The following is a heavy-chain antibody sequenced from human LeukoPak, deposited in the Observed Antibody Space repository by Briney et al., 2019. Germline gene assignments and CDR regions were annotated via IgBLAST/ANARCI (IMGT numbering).Heavy chain of an antibody. V-gene: IGHV4-59*01. CDR3: ARVATVTNYGLFDY. CDR2: IYYSGST. CDR1: GGSISSYY. Sequence: KPSETLSLTCTVSGGSISSYYWSWIRQPPGKGLEWIGYIYYSGSTNYNPSLKSRVTISVGTSKNQFSLKLSSVTAADTAVYYCARVATVTNYGLFDYWGQGTLVTVSS. D-gene: IGHD4-17*01. J-gene: IGHJ4*02.